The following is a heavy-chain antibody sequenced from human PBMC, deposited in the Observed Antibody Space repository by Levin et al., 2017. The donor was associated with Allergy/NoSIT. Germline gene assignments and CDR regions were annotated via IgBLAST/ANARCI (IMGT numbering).Heavy chain of an antibody. D-gene: IGHD1-14*01. CDR2: IYHSGST. CDR3: ARKRGTRTAVYFDY. J-gene: IGHJ4*02. Sequence: SETLSLTCAVSGGSISSSNWWSWVRQPPGKGLEWIGEIYHSGSTNYNPSLKSRVTISVDKSKNQFSLKLSSVTAADTAVYYCARKRGTRTAVYFDYWGQGTLVTVSS. CDR1: GGSISSSNW. V-gene: IGHV4-4*02.